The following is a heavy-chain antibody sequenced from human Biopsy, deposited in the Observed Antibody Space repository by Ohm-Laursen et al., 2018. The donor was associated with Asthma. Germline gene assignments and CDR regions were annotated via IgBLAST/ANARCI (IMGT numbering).Heavy chain of an antibody. CDR1: GFTFSSYW. Sequence: SLRLSCTAPGFTFSSYWMHWVRQAPGKGLVWVSRINSDGSSTSYADSVKGRFTISRDNAKNTLYLQMNSLRAEDTAVYYCARDLTMVQGGFADYWGQGTLVTVSS. V-gene: IGHV3-74*01. CDR3: ARDLTMVQGGFADY. J-gene: IGHJ4*02. CDR2: INSDGSST. D-gene: IGHD3-10*01.